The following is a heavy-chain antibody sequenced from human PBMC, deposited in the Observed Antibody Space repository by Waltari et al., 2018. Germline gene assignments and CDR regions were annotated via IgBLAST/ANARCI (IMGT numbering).Heavy chain of an antibody. V-gene: IGHV4-38-2*02. J-gene: IGHJ3*02. CDR3: ARDPSYSGSYSAFDI. CDR1: GYSISSGYY. CDR2: IYHSGST. Sequence: QVQLQESGPGLVKPSETLSLTCAVSGYSISSGYYWGWLRQPPGKGLEWIGSIYHSGSTYYNPSLKSRVTITVDTSKNQFSLKLSSVTAADTAVYYCARDPSYSGSYSAFDIWGQGTMVTVSS. D-gene: IGHD1-26*01.